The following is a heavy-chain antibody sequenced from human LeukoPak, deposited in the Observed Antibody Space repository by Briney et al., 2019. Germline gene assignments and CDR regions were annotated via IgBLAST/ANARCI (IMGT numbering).Heavy chain of an antibody. Sequence: GASVKVSCKASGYTFTGYYMHWVRQAPGQGLEWMGRINPNSGGTNYAQKFQGRVTMTRDTSISTAYMELSRLRSDDTAVYYCARDMSRYYDFWSGYGSDYWGQGTLVTVSS. CDR2: INPNSGGT. J-gene: IGHJ4*02. CDR3: ARDMSRYYDFWSGYGSDY. D-gene: IGHD3-3*01. CDR1: GYTFTGYY. V-gene: IGHV1-2*06.